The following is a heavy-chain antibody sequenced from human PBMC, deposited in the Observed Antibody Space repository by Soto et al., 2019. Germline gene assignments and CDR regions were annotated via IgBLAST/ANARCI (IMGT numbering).Heavy chain of an antibody. J-gene: IGHJ4*02. D-gene: IGHD1-1*01. CDR2: ISGSGGST. CDR3: AKSVYDWNDGFFDY. Sequence: PGGSLRLSCAASGVTFSSYAMSWVRQAPGKGLEWVSAISGSGGSTYYADSVKGRFTISRDNSKNTLYLQMNSLRAEDTAVYYCAKSVYDWNDGFFDYWGQGTLVTVSS. V-gene: IGHV3-23*01. CDR1: GVTFSSYA.